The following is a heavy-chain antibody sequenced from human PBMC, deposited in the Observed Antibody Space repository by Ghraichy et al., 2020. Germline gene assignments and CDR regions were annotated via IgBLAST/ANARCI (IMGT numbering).Heavy chain of an antibody. CDR1: GLSFSADY. J-gene: IGHJ6*02. Sequence: GGSLRLSCAASGLSFSADYMIWIRQAPGKGLEWVAYIGDTGTYIQYADSVKGRFTISRDNAKKSLFLQMNSLRVEDTAIYYCAKEIRRYSGGGMDVWGQGTTVTVSS. CDR3: AKEIRRYSGGGMDV. D-gene: IGHD2-21*01. V-gene: IGHV3-11*01. CDR2: IGDTGTYI.